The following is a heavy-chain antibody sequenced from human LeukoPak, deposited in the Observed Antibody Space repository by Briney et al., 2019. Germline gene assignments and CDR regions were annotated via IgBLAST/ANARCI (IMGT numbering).Heavy chain of an antibody. CDR3: TRDVFSLGDS. J-gene: IGHJ4*02. CDR2: INHDGSLR. Sequence: PGGSLRLSCAASGFTLRSYGMHWVRQSPGKGLLWVSHINHDGSLRDYADSVKGRFTISKDIAKNTVYLQMDSLGAEDTAVYYCTRDVFSLGDSWGQGTLVIVSS. CDR1: GFTLRSYG. V-gene: IGHV3-74*01. D-gene: IGHD2/OR15-2a*01.